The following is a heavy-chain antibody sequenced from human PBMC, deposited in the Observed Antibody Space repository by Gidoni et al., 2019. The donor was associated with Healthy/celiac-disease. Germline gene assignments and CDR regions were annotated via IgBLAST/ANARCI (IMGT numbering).Heavy chain of an antibody. Sequence: QVQLQQWGAGLLKPSETLSLTCAVYGGSFSGYYWSWIRQPPGKGLEWIGEINHSGSTNYNPSLKSRVTISVDTSKNQFSLKLSSVTAADTAVYYCARGRASTERWFDPWGQEPWSPSPQ. CDR3: ARGRASTERWFDP. D-gene: IGHD1-1*01. CDR2: INHSGST. J-gene: IGHJ5*02. CDR1: GGSFSGYY. V-gene: IGHV4-34*01.